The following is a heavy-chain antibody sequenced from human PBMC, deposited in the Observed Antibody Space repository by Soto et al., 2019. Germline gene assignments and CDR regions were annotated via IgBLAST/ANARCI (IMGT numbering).Heavy chain of an antibody. Sequence: QVQLVESGGGVVQPGRSLRLSCAASGFTFSSYGMHWVRQAPGKGLEWVAVIWYDGSNKYYADSVEGRFTISRDNSKNTLYLQMNSLRAEDTAVYYCAREDSSGYYYFFDYWGQGTLVTVSS. D-gene: IGHD3-22*01. J-gene: IGHJ4*02. V-gene: IGHV3-33*01. CDR1: GFTFSSYG. CDR3: AREDSSGYYYFFDY. CDR2: IWYDGSNK.